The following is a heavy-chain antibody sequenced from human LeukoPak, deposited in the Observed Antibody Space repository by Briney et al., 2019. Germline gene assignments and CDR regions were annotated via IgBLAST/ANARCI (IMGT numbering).Heavy chain of an antibody. CDR2: ISGSGGST. Sequence: GGSLRLSCAASGFTFSSFALSWVRQAPGKGLEWVSVISGSGGSTYYADSVKGRFTISRDNSKNTVYLQMNSLRAEDTAVYYCARDNWIEAHYFDYWGQGTLVTVSS. CDR1: GFTFSSFA. J-gene: IGHJ4*02. V-gene: IGHV3-23*01. D-gene: IGHD1-20*01. CDR3: ARDNWIEAHYFDY.